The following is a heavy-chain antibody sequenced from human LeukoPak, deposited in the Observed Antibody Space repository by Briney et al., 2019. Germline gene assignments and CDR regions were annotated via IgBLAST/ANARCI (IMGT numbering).Heavy chain of an antibody. CDR1: GFTFSSYE. J-gene: IGHJ5*02. CDR3: ARDRWGGFDP. V-gene: IGHV3-48*03. CDR2: ISSSGSTI. D-gene: IGHD3-16*01. Sequence: PGGSLRLSCAASGFTFSSYEMNWVRQAPGKGLEWVSYISSSGSTIYCADSVKGRFTISRDNAKNSLYLQMNSLRAEDTAVYYCARDRWGGFDPWGQGTLVTVSS.